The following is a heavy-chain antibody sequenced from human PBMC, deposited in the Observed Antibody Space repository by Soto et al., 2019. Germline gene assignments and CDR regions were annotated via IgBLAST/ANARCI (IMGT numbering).Heavy chain of an antibody. CDR3: AKAKGAAAGRAFDY. V-gene: IGHV3-23*01. J-gene: IGHJ4*02. CDR1: GFTFSSYA. Sequence: EVQLLESGVGLVQPGGSLRLSCAASGFTFSSYALSWVRQSPGKGLEWVSAIRGSGCSTYYADSVKGRFTISRDNAKKTLYLQMNSLRAEDTAVQYCAKAKGAAAGRAFDYWGPGTLVTVSS. D-gene: IGHD6-13*01. CDR2: IRGSGCST.